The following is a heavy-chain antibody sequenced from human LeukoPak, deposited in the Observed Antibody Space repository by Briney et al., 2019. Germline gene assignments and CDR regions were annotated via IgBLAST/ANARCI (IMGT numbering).Heavy chain of an antibody. D-gene: IGHD2-21*01. CDR2: INHSGST. J-gene: IGHJ5*02. V-gene: IGHV4-34*01. Sequence: SETLSLTCAVYGGSFSGYYWSWIRQPPGKGLEWIGEINHSGSTNYNPSLKSRVTISVDRSKNQFSLKLSSVTAADTAVYYCARGHIVQGTRWFDPWGQGTLVTVSS. CDR3: ARGHIVQGTRWFDP. CDR1: GGSFSGYY.